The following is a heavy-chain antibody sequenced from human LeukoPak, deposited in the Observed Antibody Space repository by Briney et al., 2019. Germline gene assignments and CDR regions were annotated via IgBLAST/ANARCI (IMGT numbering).Heavy chain of an antibody. CDR3: ARDSAGNDY. D-gene: IGHD6-13*01. CDR1: GSTFSTYW. CDR2: IKQDGSEK. J-gene: IGHJ4*02. Sequence: GGSLRLSCAASGSTFSTYWMSWVRQAPGKGLEWVANIKQDGSEKYYVDSVKGRFTISRDYAKNSLYLQMNSLRAEDTAMYYCARDSAGNDYWGQGTLVTVSS. V-gene: IGHV3-7*01.